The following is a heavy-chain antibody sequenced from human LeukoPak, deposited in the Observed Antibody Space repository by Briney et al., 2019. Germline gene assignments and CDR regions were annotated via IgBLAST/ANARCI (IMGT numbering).Heavy chain of an antibody. J-gene: IGHJ4*02. CDR2: IKQDGSEK. D-gene: IGHD3-22*01. CDR3: ARGTFTYYYDTSGYYSTYDDY. V-gene: IGHV3-7*01. Sequence: GGSLRLSCAASGFTFNSYSMSWVRQAPGKGLEWVANIKQDGSEKYYVDSVKGRFTISRDNAKNSLYLQMNSLRAEDTAVYYCARGTFTYYYDTSGYYSTYDDYWGQGTLVTVSS. CDR1: GFTFNSYS.